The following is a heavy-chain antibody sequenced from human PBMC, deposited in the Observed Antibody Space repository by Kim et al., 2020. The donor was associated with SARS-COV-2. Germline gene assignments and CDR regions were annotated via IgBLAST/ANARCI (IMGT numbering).Heavy chain of an antibody. CDR3: ARDRTGFDY. CDR1: GFTFSSYA. J-gene: IGHJ4*02. V-gene: IGHV3-30*04. CDR2: ISYDGSNK. Sequence: GGSLRLSCAASGFTFSSYAMHWVRQAPGKGLEWVAVISYDGSNKYYADSVKGRFTISRDNSKNTLYLQMNSLRAEDTAVYYCARDRTGFDYWGQGTLVTVSS.